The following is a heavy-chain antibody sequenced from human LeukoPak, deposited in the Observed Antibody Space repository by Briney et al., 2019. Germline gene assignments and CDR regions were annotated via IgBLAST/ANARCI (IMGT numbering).Heavy chain of an antibody. Sequence: GESLKISCQGSGYSFTSYWINWARQMPGKGLEWMGRIEPTDSYTYYSPSFQGHVTISADKSIYTAYLQWSSLKASDTAMYYCARQKGIAVAGPAGFDPWGQGTLVTVSS. V-gene: IGHV5-10-1*01. J-gene: IGHJ5*02. CDR1: GYSFTSYW. D-gene: IGHD6-19*01. CDR3: ARQKGIAVAGPAGFDP. CDR2: IEPTDSYT.